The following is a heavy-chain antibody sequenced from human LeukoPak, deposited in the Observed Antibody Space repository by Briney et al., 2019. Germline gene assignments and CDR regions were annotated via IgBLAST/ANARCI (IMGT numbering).Heavy chain of an antibody. D-gene: IGHD6-19*01. Sequence: PSETLSLTCTVSGGSISSYYWSWIRQPPGKGLEWIGYIYYSGSTNYNPSLKSRVTISVDTSKNQFSLKLSPVTAADTAVYYCARATHSSGWYGVFDYWGQGTLVTVSS. J-gene: IGHJ4*02. CDR2: IYYSGST. V-gene: IGHV4-59*01. CDR3: ARATHSSGWYGVFDY. CDR1: GGSISSYY.